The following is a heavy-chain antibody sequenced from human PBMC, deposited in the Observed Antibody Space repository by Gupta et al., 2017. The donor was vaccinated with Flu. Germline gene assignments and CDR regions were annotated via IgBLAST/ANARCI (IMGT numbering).Heavy chain of an antibody. J-gene: IGHJ4*02. CDR1: GCTFPGYG. V-gene: IGHV3-30*18. Sequence: QVQLVDSGGGVVQPAVSLTPSCAASGCTFPGYGMHWVRQAPGKGLEWVAVISYDGSNKYYADSVKGRFTISRDNSKNTLYLQMNSLRAEDTAVYYCAKDGVVVPAADEGDYWGQGTLVTVSS. D-gene: IGHD2-2*01. CDR2: ISYDGSNK. CDR3: AKDGVVVPAADEGDY.